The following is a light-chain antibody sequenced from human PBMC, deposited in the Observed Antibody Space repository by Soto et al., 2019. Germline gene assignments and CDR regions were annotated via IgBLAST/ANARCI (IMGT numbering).Light chain of an antibody. Sequence: DSVMTQSPDSLAVSLGERDTINCKSSQSVLYSSNNKNYLAWYQQKPGQPPKLLIYWASTRESGVPDRFRGSGSGTDFTLTISSLQAEDVAVYYCQQYYSTHTFGQGTKLEIK. CDR3: QQYYSTHT. V-gene: IGKV4-1*01. CDR2: WAS. J-gene: IGKJ2*01. CDR1: QSVLYSSNNKNY.